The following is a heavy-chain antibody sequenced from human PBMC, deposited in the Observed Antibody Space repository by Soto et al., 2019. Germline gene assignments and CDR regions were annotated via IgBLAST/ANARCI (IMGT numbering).Heavy chain of an antibody. J-gene: IGHJ2*01. CDR1: GGSISSYY. CDR2: IYYSGST. CDR3: ARAGNDYGDYEDNWYFDL. D-gene: IGHD4-17*01. Sequence: PSETLSLTCTVSGGSISSYYWRWIRQPPGKGLEWIGYIYYSGSTYYNPSLKSRVTISVDTSKNQFSLKLSSVTAADTAVYYCARAGNDYGDYEDNWYFDLWGRGTLVTVSS. V-gene: IGHV4-59*01.